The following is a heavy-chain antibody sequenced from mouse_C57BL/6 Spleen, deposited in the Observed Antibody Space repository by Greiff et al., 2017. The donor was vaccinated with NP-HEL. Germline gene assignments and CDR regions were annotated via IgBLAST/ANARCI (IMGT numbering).Heavy chain of an antibody. J-gene: IGHJ2*01. CDR1: GFTFSSYA. CDR3: ARDGREVMGYYYGSSYFDD. Sequence: EVQRVESGGGLVKPGGSLKLSCAASGFTFSSYAMSWVRQTPEKRLEWVATISDGGSYTYYPDNVKGRFTISRDNAKNNLYLQMSHLKSEDTAMYYCARDGREVMGYYYGSSYFDDWGQGTTLTVSS. CDR2: ISDGGSYT. D-gene: IGHD1-1*01. V-gene: IGHV5-4*01.